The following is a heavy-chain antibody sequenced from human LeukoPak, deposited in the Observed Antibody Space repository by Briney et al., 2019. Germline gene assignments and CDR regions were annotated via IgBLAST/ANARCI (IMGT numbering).Heavy chain of an antibody. D-gene: IGHD7-27*01. CDR3: AKDLTGGPFDY. V-gene: IGHV3-30*04. J-gene: IGHJ4*02. Sequence: GSLRLSCAASGFTFSSYAMHWVRQAPGKGLEWVAVISYDGSNKYYADSVEGRFTISRDNSKNTLYLQMNSLRAEDTAVYYCAKDLTGGPFDYWGQGTLVTVSS. CDR2: ISYDGSNK. CDR1: GFTFSSYA.